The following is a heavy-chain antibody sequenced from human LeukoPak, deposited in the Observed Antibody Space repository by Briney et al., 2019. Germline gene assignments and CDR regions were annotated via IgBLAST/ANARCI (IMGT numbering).Heavy chain of an antibody. Sequence: PSETLSLTCSVSGDSISSGDYYWSWIRQPAGKGLEWIGRISSSGSTKYNPSLKSRVTISVDTSKNQFSLKLSSVTAADTAVYFCARGPYSYDSSGAFDIWGQGTMVTVSS. CDR1: GDSISSGDYY. D-gene: IGHD3-22*01. CDR3: ARGPYSYDSSGAFDI. V-gene: IGHV4-61*02. CDR2: ISSSGST. J-gene: IGHJ3*02.